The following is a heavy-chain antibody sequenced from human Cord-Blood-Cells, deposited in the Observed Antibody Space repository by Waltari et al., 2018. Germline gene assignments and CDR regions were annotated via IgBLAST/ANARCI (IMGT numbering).Heavy chain of an antibody. Sequence: QLQLQESGPGLVKPSDTLSLTCTVSGGSISSSSYYWGWIRQPPGKGLEWIGSIYYSGSTYYNPSLKSRVPISVDTSKTQFSLKLSSVTAADTAVYYCARGGDCSGGSCYSSFDYWGQGTLVTVSS. J-gene: IGHJ4*02. CDR2: IYYSGST. D-gene: IGHD2-15*01. CDR3: ARGGDCSGGSCYSSFDY. V-gene: IGHV4-39*07. CDR1: GGSISSSSYY.